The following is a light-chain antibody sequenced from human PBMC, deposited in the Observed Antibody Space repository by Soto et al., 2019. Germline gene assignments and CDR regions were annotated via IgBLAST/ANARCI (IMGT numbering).Light chain of an antibody. J-gene: IGLJ2*01. Sequence: QAVVTQPPSVSGAPGQRVTISCTGSSSNIGAGYHVHWYQQLPGTAPKLLIYGNSNRPSGVPDRFSGSKSGTSASLAITGLQAEDEADYYCQSYDSSLSPVIFGGGTKLTVL. CDR1: SSNIGAGYH. V-gene: IGLV1-40*01. CDR2: GNS. CDR3: QSYDSSLSPVI.